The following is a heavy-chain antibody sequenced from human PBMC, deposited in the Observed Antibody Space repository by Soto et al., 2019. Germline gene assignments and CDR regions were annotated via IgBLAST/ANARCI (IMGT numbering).Heavy chain of an antibody. CDR1: GGSVSSGSYY. CDR3: ARDISGLRYFDWLSSSPKEREHNWFDP. D-gene: IGHD3-9*01. CDR2: IYYSGST. Sequence: SETLSLTCTVSGGSVSSGSYYWSWIRQPPGKGLEWIGYIYYSGSTNYNPSLKSRVTISVDTSKNQFSLKLSSVTAADTAVYYCARDISGLRYFDWLSSSPKEREHNWFDPWGQGSLVTVYS. J-gene: IGHJ5*02. V-gene: IGHV4-61*01.